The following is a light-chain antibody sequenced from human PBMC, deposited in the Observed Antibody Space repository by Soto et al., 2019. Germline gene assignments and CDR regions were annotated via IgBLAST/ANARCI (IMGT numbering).Light chain of an antibody. CDR1: SSDIGGHNY. CDR2: EVT. Sequence: QSVLTQPASVSGSPGQSIPVYCTGTSSDIGGHNYVSWSQQHPGKVPKLIIYEVTNRPSGVSNRFSGSKSGNTASLTVSGLQAEDEADYYCSSYTTNSTVVFGGGTKLTVL. CDR3: SSYTTNSTVV. V-gene: IGLV2-14*01. J-gene: IGLJ2*01.